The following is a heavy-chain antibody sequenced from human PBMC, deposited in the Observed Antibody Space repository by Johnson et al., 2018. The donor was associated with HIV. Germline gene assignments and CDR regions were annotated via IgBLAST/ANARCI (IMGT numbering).Heavy chain of an antibody. Sequence: QMLLVESGGGVVQPGRSLRLSCAASGFTFSSYAMHWVRQAPGKGLEWVAVISYDGSNKYYADSVKGRFTISRDNSKNTLYLQMNSLRAEDTAVYYYARGEDGVDAFDIWGQGTMVTVSS. J-gene: IGHJ3*02. V-gene: IGHV3-30-3*01. CDR3: ARGEDGVDAFDI. D-gene: IGHD4-17*01. CDR1: GFTFSSYA. CDR2: ISYDGSNK.